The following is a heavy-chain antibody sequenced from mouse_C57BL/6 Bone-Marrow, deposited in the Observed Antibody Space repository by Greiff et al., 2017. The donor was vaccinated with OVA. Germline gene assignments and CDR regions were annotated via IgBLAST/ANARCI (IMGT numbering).Heavy chain of an antibody. J-gene: IGHJ1*03. CDR1: GYTFTSYW. CDR3: ARYYGWYFDV. Sequence: QVQLKQPGAELVKPGASVKLSCKASGYTFTSYWMQWVKQRPGQGLEWIGEIDPSDSYTNYNQKFKGKATLTVDTSSSTAYMQLSSLTSEDSAVYYCARYYGWYFDVWGTGTTVTVSS. D-gene: IGHD1-1*01. CDR2: IDPSDSYT. V-gene: IGHV1-50*01.